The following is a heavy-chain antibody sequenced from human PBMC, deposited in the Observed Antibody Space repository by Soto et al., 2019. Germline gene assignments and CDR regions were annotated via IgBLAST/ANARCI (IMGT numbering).Heavy chain of an antibody. V-gene: IGHV4-59*01. D-gene: IGHD5-12*01. J-gene: IGHJ5*02. CDR3: ARERHSGYDSGRFSPIDP. CDR1: GGSISSYY. CDR2: IYYSGST. Sequence: SETLSLTCTVSGGSISSYYWSWIRQPPGKGLEWIGYIYYSGSTNYNPSLKSRVTISVDTSKNQFSLKLSSVTAADTAVYYCARERHSGYDSGRFSPIDPWGQGTLVTVSS.